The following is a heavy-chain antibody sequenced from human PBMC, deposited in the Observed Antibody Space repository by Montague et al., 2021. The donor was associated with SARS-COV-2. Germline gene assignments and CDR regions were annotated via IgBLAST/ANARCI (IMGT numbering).Heavy chain of an antibody. CDR2: IYYSGST. CDR3: ASHPSVLLWFGELLSDRFDP. V-gene: IGHV4-39*01. D-gene: IGHD3-10*01. J-gene: IGHJ5*02. CDR1: GGSISSSSYY. Sequence: SDTLSLTCTVSGGSISSSSYYWGWIRQPPGKGLEWIGSIYYSGSTYYNPSLKSRVTISVDTSKNQFSLKLSSVTAADTAVYYCASHPSVLLWFGELLSDRFDPWGQGTLVTVSS.